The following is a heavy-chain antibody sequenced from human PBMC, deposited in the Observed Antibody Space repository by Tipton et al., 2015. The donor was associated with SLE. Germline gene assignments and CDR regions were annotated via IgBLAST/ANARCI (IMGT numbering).Heavy chain of an antibody. CDR1: GGSISSYY. D-gene: IGHD4-23*01. V-gene: IGHV4-59*08. J-gene: IGHJ6*02. CDR2: IYYNGKT. CDR3: ARHGMVNYYYYGMDV. Sequence: TLTLTCSVSGGSISSYYWSWIRQPPAKGLEWIGFIYYNGKTNYNSSLKSRVTISGDTSKSQFSLKLRSVTAADTAVYYCARHGMVNYYYYGMDVWGQGTTVTVSS.